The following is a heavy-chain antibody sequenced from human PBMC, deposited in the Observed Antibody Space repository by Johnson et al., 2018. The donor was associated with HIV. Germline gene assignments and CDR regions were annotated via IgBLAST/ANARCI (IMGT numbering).Heavy chain of an antibody. CDR1: GFTFGAYA. J-gene: IGHJ3*02. CDR3: ARGPKNPGLDAFDI. CDR2: IRSNPYGGTT. Sequence: VHLVESGGGLVQPGRSLSLSCTGSGFTFGAYAMSWVRQAPGEGLEWVGFIRSNPYGGTTEYAASVKGRFTISRDDSKNSLYLQMNSLKTEDTAVYYCARGPKNPGLDAFDIWGQGTVVTVSS. D-gene: IGHD1-14*01. V-gene: IGHV3-49*04.